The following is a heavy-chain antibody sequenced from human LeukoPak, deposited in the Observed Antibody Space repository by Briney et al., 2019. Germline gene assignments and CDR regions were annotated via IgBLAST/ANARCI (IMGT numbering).Heavy chain of an antibody. D-gene: IGHD2-15*01. Sequence: PGGSLRLSCAASGFTFSSYAMHWVRQAPGKGLVWVSHINPDGRTTRYANSVTGRFTIARDNAKNTADLQMSSLRAEDTAVYYCVRDLGGSDDYWGQGTLVTVSS. CDR2: INPDGRTT. V-gene: IGHV3-74*01. CDR1: GFTFSSYA. CDR3: VRDLGGSDDY. J-gene: IGHJ4*02.